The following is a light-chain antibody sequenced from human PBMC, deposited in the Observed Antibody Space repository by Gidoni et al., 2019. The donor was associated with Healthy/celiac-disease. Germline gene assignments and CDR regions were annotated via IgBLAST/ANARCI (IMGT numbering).Light chain of an antibody. CDR2: AEY. Sequence: DIQMTQSPSSLSASVEDRVTITCLSIQSISSYLNWYQQKPGKAPNLLIYAEYSLQSGVPSRFSGSGSGTDFTLTISSMQPEEFATYYCQQSYSTPYSFGQXTKLKIK. CDR1: QSISSY. J-gene: IGKJ2*03. CDR3: QQSYSTPYS. V-gene: IGKV1-39*01.